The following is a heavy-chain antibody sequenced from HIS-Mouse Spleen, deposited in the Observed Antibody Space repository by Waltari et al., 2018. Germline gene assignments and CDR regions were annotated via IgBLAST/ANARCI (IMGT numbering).Heavy chain of an antibody. CDR3: ARDEGTVTLDY. V-gene: IGHV4-39*07. CDR2: IYYSGST. CDR1: GGSISSSSYY. D-gene: IGHD4-17*01. J-gene: IGHJ4*02. Sequence: QLQLQESGPGLVKPSETLSLTCTVSGGSISSSSYYWGWIRQPPGKGLEWIGSIYYSGSTYYNPSLKSRVTISVDTSKNQFSLKLSSVTAADTAVYYCARDEGTVTLDYWGQGTLVTVSS.